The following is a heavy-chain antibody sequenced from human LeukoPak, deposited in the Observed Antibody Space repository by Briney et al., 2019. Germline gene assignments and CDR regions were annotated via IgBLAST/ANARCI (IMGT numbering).Heavy chain of an antibody. J-gene: IGHJ4*02. CDR3: ARDRDDYSNSPYFDY. D-gene: IGHD4-11*01. CDR2: ISYDGSNK. CDR1: GFTFDDYA. V-gene: IGHV3-30-3*01. Sequence: GGSLRLSCAASGFTFDDYAMHWVRQAPGKGLEWVAVISYDGSNKYYADSVKGRFTISRDNSKNTLYLQMNSLRAEGTAVYYCARDRDDYSNSPYFDYWGQGTLVTVSS.